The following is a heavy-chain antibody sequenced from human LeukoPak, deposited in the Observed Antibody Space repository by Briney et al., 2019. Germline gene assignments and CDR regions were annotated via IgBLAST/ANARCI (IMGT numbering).Heavy chain of an antibody. CDR2: ISGSGGST. Sequence: GGSLRLSCAASGFTLSSYAMSWVRQAPGKGLEWVSAISGSGGSTYYADSVKGRFTISRDNSKNTVYLQMNSLRAEDTAVYYCAKDRRGITMIVVVITALDYWGQGTLVTVSS. CDR3: AKDRRGITMIVVVITALDY. CDR1: GFTLSSYA. V-gene: IGHV3-23*01. J-gene: IGHJ4*02. D-gene: IGHD3-22*01.